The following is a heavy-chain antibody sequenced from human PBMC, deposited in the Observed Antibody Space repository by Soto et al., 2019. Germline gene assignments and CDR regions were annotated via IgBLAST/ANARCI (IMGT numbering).Heavy chain of an antibody. CDR3: AKDKPGTTSFDY. CDR2: ISDRGATT. Sequence: GGSLRLSCAASGFTISSYAMSWVRQAPGKGLEWVSAISDRGATTHYADSVKGRFTISRDTSKNTLYLQMNTLRAEDTAVYYCAKDKPGTTSFDYWRRRTLVTVSS. V-gene: IGHV3-23*01. J-gene: IGHJ4*02. CDR1: GFTISSYA. D-gene: IGHD1-1*01.